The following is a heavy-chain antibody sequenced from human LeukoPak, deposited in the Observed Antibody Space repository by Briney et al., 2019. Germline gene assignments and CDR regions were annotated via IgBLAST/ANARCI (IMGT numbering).Heavy chain of an antibody. CDR3: ARDRGSGYRVWYFDL. J-gene: IGHJ2*01. CDR1: GYTFTSYY. Sequence: ASVKVSCKASGYTFTSYYMHWVRQAPGQGLEWMGIINPSGGSTSYAQKFQGRVTMTRDTSASTVYMELSSLRSEDTAVYYCARDRGSGYRVWYFDLWGRGTLVTVSS. V-gene: IGHV1-46*01. CDR2: INPSGGST. D-gene: IGHD3-22*01.